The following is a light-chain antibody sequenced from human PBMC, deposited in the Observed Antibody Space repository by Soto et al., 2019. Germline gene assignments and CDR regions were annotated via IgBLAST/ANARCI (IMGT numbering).Light chain of an antibody. CDR1: QSISNR. V-gene: IGKV1-5*03. CDR2: KAS. CDR3: QQYNSYPWT. Sequence: DIQMTQSPSTLSASVGDRVIITCRASQSISNRLAWYQQTPGKAPKLLIFKASTSQSGVPSGFSGSGSGTEFTLTISSLQPDDFATYYCQQYNSYPWTFGQGTKVEIK. J-gene: IGKJ1*01.